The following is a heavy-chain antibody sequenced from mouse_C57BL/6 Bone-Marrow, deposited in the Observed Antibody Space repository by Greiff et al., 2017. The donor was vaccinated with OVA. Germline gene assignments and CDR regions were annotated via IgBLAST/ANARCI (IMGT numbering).Heavy chain of an antibody. V-gene: IGHV2-6-1*01. D-gene: IGHD3-3*01. J-gene: IGHJ4*01. CDR3: ARHEGVGRYYAMDY. CDR1: GFSLTSYG. CDR2: IWSDGST. Sequence: QVQLKESGPGLVAPSQSLSITCTVSGFSLTSYGVHWVRQPPGKGLEWLVVIWSDGSTTYNYALKSRLSIRKDNSKSQVFLKMNSLQTDDTAMYYCARHEGVGRYYAMDYWGQGTSVTVSS.